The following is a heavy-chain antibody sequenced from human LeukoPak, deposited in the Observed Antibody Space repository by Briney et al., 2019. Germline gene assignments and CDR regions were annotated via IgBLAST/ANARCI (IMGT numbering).Heavy chain of an antibody. Sequence: GGSLRLSCAASGFTFSSYSMNWVRQAPGKGLEWVSFITTSSSYIYYADSVKGRFTITRDNTRNSLFLQMYSLRAEDTAVYFCAREDGYCSGGNCYSYFDSWGQGTLVTVSS. CDR3: AREDGYCSGGNCYSYFDS. V-gene: IGHV3-21*01. CDR1: GFTFSSYS. J-gene: IGHJ4*02. D-gene: IGHD2-15*01. CDR2: ITTSSSYI.